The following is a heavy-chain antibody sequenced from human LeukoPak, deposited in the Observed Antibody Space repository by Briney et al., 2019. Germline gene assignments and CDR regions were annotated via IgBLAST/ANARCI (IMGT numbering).Heavy chain of an antibody. Sequence: PSETLSLTCTVSGGSFSSSSYYWGWIRQPPGKGLEWIGSIYYSGSTYYNPSLKSRVTISVDTSKNQCSLKLSSGTAADTAVYYCARQQRITMIVVVLNWFDPWGEGTLVSVSS. D-gene: IGHD3-22*01. CDR2: IYYSGST. CDR1: GGSFSSSSYY. CDR3: ARQQRITMIVVVLNWFDP. V-gene: IGHV4-39*01. J-gene: IGHJ5*02.